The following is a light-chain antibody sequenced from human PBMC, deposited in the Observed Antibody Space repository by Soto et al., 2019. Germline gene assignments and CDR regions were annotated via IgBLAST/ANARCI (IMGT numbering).Light chain of an antibody. Sequence: QSALTQAASVSASPGQSITIFCTGSHSDLGSYDMVSWYVKRPGEVPKNIIFKVSKRPTGVSERFSAAKSDNTASLTISDVRPEDEGTYFCRSYSPGDTSLLFGSGTKLTVL. CDR1: HSDLGSYDM. CDR2: KVS. V-gene: IGLV2-23*02. CDR3: RSYSPGDTSLL. J-gene: IGLJ1*01.